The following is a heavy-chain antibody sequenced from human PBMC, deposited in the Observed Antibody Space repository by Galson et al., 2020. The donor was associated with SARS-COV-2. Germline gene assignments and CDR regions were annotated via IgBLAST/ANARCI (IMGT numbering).Heavy chain of an antibody. CDR3: AKDFCSSTSCLPFDP. CDR1: GFTFSSYG. J-gene: IGHJ5*02. V-gene: IGHV3-30*18. Sequence: GESLKISCAASGFTFSSYGMHWVRQAPGKGLEWVAVISYDGSNKYYADSVKGRFTISRDNSKNTLYLQMNSLRAEDTAVYYCAKDFCSSTSCLPFDPWGQGTLVTVSS. D-gene: IGHD2-2*01. CDR2: ISYDGSNK.